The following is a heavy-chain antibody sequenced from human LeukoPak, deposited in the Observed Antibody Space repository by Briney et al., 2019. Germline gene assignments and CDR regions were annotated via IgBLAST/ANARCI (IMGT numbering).Heavy chain of an antibody. D-gene: IGHD3-3*01. CDR3: ARRYDFWSGYPTAFDY. V-gene: IGHV1-46*01. Sequence: ASVKVSCKASGFTLINYYMHWVRQAPGQGLQWMGMINPGGGDTTYAQRFQGRVTMTRDTSISTAYMELSGLRSDDTAVYYCARRYDFWSGYPTAFDYWGQGTLVTVSS. CDR2: INPGGGDT. CDR1: GFTLINYY. J-gene: IGHJ4*02.